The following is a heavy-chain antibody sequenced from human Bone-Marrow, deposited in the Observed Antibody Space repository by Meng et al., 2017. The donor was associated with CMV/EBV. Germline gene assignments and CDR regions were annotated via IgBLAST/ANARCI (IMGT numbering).Heavy chain of an antibody. CDR2: ISSSSSYI. J-gene: IGHJ4*02. CDR1: GFTFSSYS. CDR3: ARDGAAAGPGHFAY. V-gene: IGHV3-21*01. Sequence: ETLSLTCAASGFTFSSYSMNWVRQAPGKGLEWVSSISSSSSYIYYADSVKGRFTISRDNAKNSLYLQMNSLRAEDTAVYYCARDGAAAGPGHFAYWGQGTLVTGSS. D-gene: IGHD6-13*01.